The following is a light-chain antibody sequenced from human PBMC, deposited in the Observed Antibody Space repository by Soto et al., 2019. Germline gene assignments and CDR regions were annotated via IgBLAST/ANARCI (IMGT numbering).Light chain of an antibody. CDR2: DAS. J-gene: IGKJ3*01. V-gene: IGKV3D-15*01. CDR1: QSVSSY. Sequence: EIVLTQSPATLSLSPGERATLSCRASQSVSSYLAWYQQKPGQAPRLLIYDASTRATGIPARFSGSGSGTEFTLTISSLQSEDFAVYYCQQYNNWPPGTFGPGTKVDIK. CDR3: QQYNNWPPGT.